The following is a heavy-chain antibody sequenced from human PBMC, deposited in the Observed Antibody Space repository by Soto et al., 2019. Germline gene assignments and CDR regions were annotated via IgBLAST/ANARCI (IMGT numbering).Heavy chain of an antibody. CDR1: GFTFRRYW. CDR3: ARSWAVAGSYDY. D-gene: IGHD6-19*01. J-gene: IGHJ4*02. V-gene: IGHV3-23*01. Sequence: GGSLRLSCAASGFTFRRYWMHWVRQASGKGLVWVSAISGSGGSTYYADSVKGRFTISRDNSKNTLYLQMNSLRAEDTAVYYCARSWAVAGSYDYWGQGTLVTVSS. CDR2: ISGSGGST.